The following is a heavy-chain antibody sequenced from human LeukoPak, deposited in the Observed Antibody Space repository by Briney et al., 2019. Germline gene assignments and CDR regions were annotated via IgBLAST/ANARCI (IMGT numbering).Heavy chain of an antibody. V-gene: IGHV4-59*08. CDR1: GGSISSYY. D-gene: IGHD5-24*01. CDR3: ARGAGAGYNLQPFDY. CDR2: IYYSGST. J-gene: IGHJ4*02. Sequence: SETLSLTCTVSGGSISSYYWSWIRQPPGKGLEWIGYIYYSGSTKYNPSLKSRVSISVDTSKNQFSLKLSSVTAADTTVYYCARGAGAGYNLQPFDYWGQGTLVTVSS.